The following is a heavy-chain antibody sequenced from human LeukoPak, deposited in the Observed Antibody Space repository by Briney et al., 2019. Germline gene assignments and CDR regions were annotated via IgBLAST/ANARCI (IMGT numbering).Heavy chain of an antibody. V-gene: IGHV3-74*01. CDR2: IDSDGSTT. CDR1: GFTFSSSW. D-gene: IGHD4-17*01. CDR3: VRALNGDADF. Sequence: GGSLRLSCAASGFTFSSSWIHWVRQAPGKGLVWVSRIDSDGSTTTYADSVKGRFTLSRDNAKNTLYLQMNSLRVEDTAVYYCVRALNGDADFWDQGTLVSVSS. J-gene: IGHJ4*02.